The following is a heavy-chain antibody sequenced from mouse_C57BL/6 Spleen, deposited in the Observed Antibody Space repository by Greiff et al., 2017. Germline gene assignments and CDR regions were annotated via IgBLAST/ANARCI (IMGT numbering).Heavy chain of an antibody. CDR2: IWRGGST. V-gene: IGHV2-5*01. D-gene: IGHD1-1*01. CDR1: GFSLTSYG. Sequence: VHLVESGPGLVQPSQSLSITCTVSGFSLTSYGVHWVRQSPGKGLEWLGVIWRGGSTDYNAAFMSRLSITKDNSKRQVFFKMNSLQADDTAIYYCAKNEDTTVDWYFDVWGTGTTVTVSS. J-gene: IGHJ1*03. CDR3: AKNEDTTVDWYFDV.